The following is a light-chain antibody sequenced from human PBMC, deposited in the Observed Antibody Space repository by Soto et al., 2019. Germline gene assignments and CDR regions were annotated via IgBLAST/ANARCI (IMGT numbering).Light chain of an antibody. Sequence: QSVLTQPPSVSETPGQRVTISCSGSSSNIGSNTVNWYRQLPETAPKLLIYSNTQRPSGVPDRFSSSKSGTSASLAISGLQSEDEADYYCAVWDDSLNGCVFGTGTKVTVL. V-gene: IGLV1-44*01. CDR2: SNT. CDR1: SSNIGSNT. CDR3: AVWDDSLNGCV. J-gene: IGLJ1*01.